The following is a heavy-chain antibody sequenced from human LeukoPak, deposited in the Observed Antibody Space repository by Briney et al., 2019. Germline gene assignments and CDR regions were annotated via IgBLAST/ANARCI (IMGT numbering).Heavy chain of an antibody. D-gene: IGHD6-19*01. V-gene: IGHV3-23*01. CDR3: AKDQEVSSGWYRGYDY. Sequence: GSLRLSCAASGFTFSSYAMSWVRQAPGKGLEWVSAISGSGGSTYYADSVKGRFTISRDNSKNTLYLQMNSLRAEDTAVYYCAKDQEVSSGWYRGYDYWGQGTLVTVSS. J-gene: IGHJ4*02. CDR2: ISGSGGST. CDR1: GFTFSSYA.